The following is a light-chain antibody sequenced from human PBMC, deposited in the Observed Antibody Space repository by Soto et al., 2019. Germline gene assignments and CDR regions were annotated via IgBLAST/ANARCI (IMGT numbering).Light chain of an antibody. V-gene: IGKV3-20*01. CDR1: QSVSSTY. CDR3: QQYAGSPWT. Sequence: EIVLTQSPGTLSLSPGERATLSCRASQSVSSTYLAEYQQKPGQAPRLLIYGASSRATGIPDRFSGSGSGTDFTLTISRLEPEDFAVYYCQQYAGSPWTFGQGTKVEIK. J-gene: IGKJ1*01. CDR2: GAS.